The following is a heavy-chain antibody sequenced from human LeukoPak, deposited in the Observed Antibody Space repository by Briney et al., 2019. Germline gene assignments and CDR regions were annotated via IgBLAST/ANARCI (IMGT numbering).Heavy chain of an antibody. V-gene: IGHV3-9*01. CDR1: GFTFDDYA. D-gene: IGHD6-13*01. Sequence: PGRSLRLSCAASGFTFDDYAMHWVRQAPEKGLEWVSGISWNSGSIGYADSVKGRFTISRDNAKNSLYLQMNSLRAEDTALYYCAKDIAAAGTGSFDYWGQGTLVTVSS. J-gene: IGHJ4*02. CDR3: AKDIAAAGTGSFDY. CDR2: ISWNSGSI.